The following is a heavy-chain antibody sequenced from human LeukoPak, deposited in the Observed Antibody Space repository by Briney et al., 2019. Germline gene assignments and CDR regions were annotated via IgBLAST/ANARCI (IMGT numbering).Heavy chain of an antibody. CDR1: GVSISSGGFS. CDR3: ARMDCSGGSCYNGHFDY. V-gene: IGHV4-30-4*07. Sequence: SETLSLTCTVSGVSISSGGFSWSWIRQPPGKGLEWIGYISYSGSTYYNPSLKSRLTISLDTSKNQFSLRLSSLTAADTAVYYCARMDCSGGSCYNGHFDYWGQGTLVTVSS. J-gene: IGHJ4*02. D-gene: IGHD2-15*01. CDR2: ISYSGST.